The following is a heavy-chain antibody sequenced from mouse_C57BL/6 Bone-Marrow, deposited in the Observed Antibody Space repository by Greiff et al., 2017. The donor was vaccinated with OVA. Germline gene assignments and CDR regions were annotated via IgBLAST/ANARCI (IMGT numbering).Heavy chain of an antibody. J-gene: IGHJ4*01. CDR1: GYTFTSYW. Sequence: VQLQQPGAELVKPGASVKLSCKASGYTFTSYWMHWVKQRPGQGLEWIGMIHPNSGSTNYNEKFKSKATLTVDKSSSTAYMQLSSLTSEDSAVYYCARRGWLLYAMDYWGQGTSVTVSS. CDR2: IHPNSGST. V-gene: IGHV1-64*01. CDR3: ARRGWLLYAMDY. D-gene: IGHD2-3*01.